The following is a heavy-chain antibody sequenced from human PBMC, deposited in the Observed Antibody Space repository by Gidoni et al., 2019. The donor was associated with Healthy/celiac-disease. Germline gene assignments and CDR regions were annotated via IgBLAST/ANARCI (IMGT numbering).Heavy chain of an antibody. CDR2: IIPIFGTA. CDR1: GGTFSSYA. CDR3: ARDLFSQRAVAGPRYFQH. D-gene: IGHD6-19*01. Sequence: QVQLVQSGAEVKKPGSSVKVSCKASGGTFSSYAISWVRQAPGQGLEWMGGIIPIFGTANYAQKFQGRVTITADESTSTAYMELSSLRSEDTAVYYCARDLFSQRAVAGPRYFQHWGQGTLVTVSS. V-gene: IGHV1-69*01. J-gene: IGHJ1*01.